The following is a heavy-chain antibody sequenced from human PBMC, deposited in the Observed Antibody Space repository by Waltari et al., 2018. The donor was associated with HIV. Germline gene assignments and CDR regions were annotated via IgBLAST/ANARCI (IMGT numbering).Heavy chain of an antibody. J-gene: IGHJ4*02. D-gene: IGHD5-18*01. Sequence: QVQLHESGPGMVKLSETLSITCAVPGYSISSDYHWGWIRQPPGKGLEWIGSAARSGSTYYSPSLKSRVTISLDTSKNQFSLKLNSVAAADTAVYYCGSGSRRGHSHGIDYWGQGTLVTVSS. CDR3: GSGSRRGHSHGIDY. CDR1: GYSISSDYH. V-gene: IGHV4-38-2*01. CDR2: AARSGST.